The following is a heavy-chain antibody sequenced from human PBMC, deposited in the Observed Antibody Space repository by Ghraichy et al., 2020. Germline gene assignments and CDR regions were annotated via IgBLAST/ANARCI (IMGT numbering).Heavy chain of an antibody. CDR3: ARGSSEVRFYYYDGMDV. CDR2: ITRSSSFK. D-gene: IGHD4-23*01. CDR1: GLSDYS. J-gene: IGHJ6*02. Sequence: GGSLRLSCVGSGLSDYSMNWVRQSPGKGLEWISYITRSSSFKSYADSVKGRFTISRDNAQNSLYLQMNSLRDEDTAVYYCARGSSEVRFYYYDGMDVWGQGTTVTVSS. V-gene: IGHV3-48*02.